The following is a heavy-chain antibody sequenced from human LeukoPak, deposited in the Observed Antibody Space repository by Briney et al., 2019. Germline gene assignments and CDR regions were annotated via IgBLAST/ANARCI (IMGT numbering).Heavy chain of an antibody. D-gene: IGHD7-27*01. V-gene: IGHV1-2*02. CDR3: ARLGEAGDPALYYFDY. J-gene: IGHJ4*02. CDR2: INPKSGGT. Sequence: ASVKVSCKASGYTFTGYYMHWVRQAPGQGLEWMGWINPKSGGTNYAQKFQGRVTMTGDTSISTAHMELSRLRSDDTAVYYCARLGEAGDPALYYFDYWGQGTLVTVSS. CDR1: GYTFTGYY.